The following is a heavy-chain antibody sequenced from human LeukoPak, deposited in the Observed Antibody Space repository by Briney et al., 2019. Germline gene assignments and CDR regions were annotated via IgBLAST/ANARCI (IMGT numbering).Heavy chain of an antibody. CDR2: ISYDGSNK. CDR3: ARGPHWNDPPGDY. Sequence: PGGSLRLSCAASGFTFSSYAMHWVRQAPGKGLEWVAVISYDGSNKYYADSVKGRFTISRDNSKNTLYLQMNSLRAEDTAVYYCARGPHWNDPPGDYWGQGTLVTVSS. CDR1: GFTFSSYA. V-gene: IGHV3-30*01. D-gene: IGHD1-1*01. J-gene: IGHJ4*02.